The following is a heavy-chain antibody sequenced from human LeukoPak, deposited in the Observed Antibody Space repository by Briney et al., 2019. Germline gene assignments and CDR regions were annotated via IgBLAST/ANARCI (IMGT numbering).Heavy chain of an antibody. V-gene: IGHV3-74*01. CDR1: GFTFSSYW. Sequence: GGSLRLSCAASGFTFSSYWMHWVRQAPGKGLVWVSRINSDGSSTSYADSVKGRFTISRDNAKNTLYLQMNSLRAEDTAVYYCARDRRYYDSSGYRVRAFDIWGQGTMVTVSS. D-gene: IGHD3-22*01. CDR3: ARDRRYYDSSGYRVRAFDI. CDR2: INSDGSST. J-gene: IGHJ3*02.